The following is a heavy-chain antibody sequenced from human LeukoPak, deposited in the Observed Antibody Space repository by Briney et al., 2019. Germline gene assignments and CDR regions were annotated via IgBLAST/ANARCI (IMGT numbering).Heavy chain of an antibody. J-gene: IGHJ5*02. CDR3: ARDLKVTRNWFDP. V-gene: IGHV1-46*01. Sequence: ASVKVSCKASGYTFTSYGISWVRQAPGQGLEWMGIINPSGGSTSYAQKFQGRVTMTRDTSTSTVYMELSSLRSEDTAVYYCARDLKVTRNWFDPWGQGTLVTVSS. D-gene: IGHD2-21*02. CDR2: INPSGGST. CDR1: GYTFTSYG.